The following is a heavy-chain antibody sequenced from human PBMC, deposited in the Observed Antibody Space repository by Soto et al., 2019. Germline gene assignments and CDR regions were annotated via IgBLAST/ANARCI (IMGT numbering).Heavy chain of an antibody. CDR1: GFTFSSYG. J-gene: IGHJ4*02. D-gene: IGHD1-26*01. CDR2: ISYDGSNK. Sequence: QVQLVESGGGVVQPGRSLRLSCAASGFTFSSYGMHWVRQAPGKGLEWVAVISYDGSNKYYADSVKGRFTISRDNSKNTLYLQMNRLRAEDTAVYYCAKDWGWWELRPDYWGQGTLVTVSS. V-gene: IGHV3-30*18. CDR3: AKDWGWWELRPDY.